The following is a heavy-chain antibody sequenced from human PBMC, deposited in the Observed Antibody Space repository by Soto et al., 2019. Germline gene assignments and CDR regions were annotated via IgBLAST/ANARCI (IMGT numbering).Heavy chain of an antibody. CDR1: GGSFSGYY. Sequence: SETLSLTCAVYGGSFSGYYWSWIRQPPGKGLEWIGEINHSGSTNYNPSLKSRVTISADTSKNQFSLKLSSVTAADTAVYYCARRGYGDYHYYYYYYYMDVWGKGTTVTVSS. J-gene: IGHJ6*03. CDR2: INHSGST. V-gene: IGHV4-34*01. D-gene: IGHD4-17*01. CDR3: ARRGYGDYHYYYYYYYMDV.